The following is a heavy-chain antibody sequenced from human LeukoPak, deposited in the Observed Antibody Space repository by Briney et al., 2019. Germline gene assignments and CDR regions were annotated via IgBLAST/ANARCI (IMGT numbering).Heavy chain of an antibody. CDR3: AKFRGYAYYFDY. J-gene: IGHJ4*02. D-gene: IGHD5-18*01. CDR2: IYYSGTT. CDR1: GGSLSSYY. Sequence: PSETLSLTCTVSGGSLSSYYWSWIRQPPGKGLEWIGYIYYSGTTNYNPSLKSRVTISVDTSKNQFSLKLSSVIAADTAVYYCAKFRGYAYYFDYWGQGTLVTVSS. V-gene: IGHV4-59*08.